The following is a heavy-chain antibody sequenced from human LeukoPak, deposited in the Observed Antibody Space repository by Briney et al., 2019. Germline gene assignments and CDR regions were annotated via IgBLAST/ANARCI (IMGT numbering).Heavy chain of an antibody. CDR2: ISYDGSNK. Sequence: PGRSLRLSCAASGFTFSSYGMHWVRQAPGKGLEWVAVISYDGSNKYYADSVKGRFTISRDNSKNTLYLQMNSLRAEDTAVYYCARYPDFWGGYYTPFDYWGQGTLVTVSS. CDR1: GFTFSSYG. J-gene: IGHJ4*02. D-gene: IGHD3-3*01. CDR3: ARYPDFWGGYYTPFDY. V-gene: IGHV3-30*03.